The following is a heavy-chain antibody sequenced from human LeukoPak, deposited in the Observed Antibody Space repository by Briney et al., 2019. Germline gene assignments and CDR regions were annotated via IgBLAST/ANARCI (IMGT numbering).Heavy chain of an antibody. CDR2: IYYSGST. CDR1: GGSISSSSYY. V-gene: IGHV4-61*05. D-gene: IGHD3-10*01. CDR3: ARGDYYGSGRGWFDP. Sequence: SETLSLTCTVSGGSISSSSYYWGWIRQPPGKGLEWIGYIYYSGSTNYNPSLKSRVTISVDTSKNQFSLKLSSVTAADTAVYYCARGDYYGSGRGWFDPWGQGTLVTVSS. J-gene: IGHJ5*02.